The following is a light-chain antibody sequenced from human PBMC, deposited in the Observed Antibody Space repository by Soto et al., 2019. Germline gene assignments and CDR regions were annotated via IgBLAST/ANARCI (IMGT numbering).Light chain of an antibody. CDR3: CSYAGSTTRVQ. V-gene: IGLV2-14*01. Sequence: QSALTQPASVSGSPGQSITISCTGTSSDVDTYKYVSWYQQHPGKAPKLMIYEVSYRPSGVSDRFSGSKSGNTASLTISGLQAEDEADYYCCSYAGSTTRVQFGGGTNLTVL. CDR2: EVS. CDR1: SSDVDTYKY. J-gene: IGLJ2*01.